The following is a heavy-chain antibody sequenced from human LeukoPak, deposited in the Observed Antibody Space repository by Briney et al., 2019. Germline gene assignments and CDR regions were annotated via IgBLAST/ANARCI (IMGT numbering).Heavy chain of an antibody. CDR1: GFTFSTYS. D-gene: IGHD3-22*01. CDR3: AKGYYYDSSGPFDY. Sequence: PGGSLRLSCSASGFTFSTYSMNWVRQAPGKGLEWVSSISSSSRYIYYADSVKGRFTISRDNAKNPLYLQMNSLRAEDTAVYYCAKGYYYDSSGPFDYWGQGTLVTVSS. V-gene: IGHV3-21*01. J-gene: IGHJ4*02. CDR2: ISSSSRYI.